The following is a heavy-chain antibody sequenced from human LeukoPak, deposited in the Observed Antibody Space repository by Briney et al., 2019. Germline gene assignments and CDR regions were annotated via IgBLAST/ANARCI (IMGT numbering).Heavy chain of an antibody. Sequence: GGSLRLSCAASGFAFSDCYMSWIRQAPGKGLEWVSYISSSGSTIYYADSVKGRFTISRDNAENSLYLQMNSLRAEDTAVYYCARRQQPIAFDIWGQGTMVTVSS. CDR3: ARRQQPIAFDI. CDR2: ISSSGSTI. V-gene: IGHV3-11*01. J-gene: IGHJ3*02. D-gene: IGHD6-13*01. CDR1: GFAFSDCY.